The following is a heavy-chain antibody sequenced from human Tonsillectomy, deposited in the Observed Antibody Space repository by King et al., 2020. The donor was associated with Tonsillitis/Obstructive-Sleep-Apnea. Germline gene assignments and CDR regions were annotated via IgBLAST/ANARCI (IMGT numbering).Heavy chain of an antibody. CDR1: GFTFSDYG. J-gene: IGHJ3*02. V-gene: IGHV3-33*01. Sequence: VQLVESGGGVVQPGRSLRLSCAASGFTFSDYGMHWVRQAPGKGLEWVAVIWYYGSNKYYAESMKGRFTISRDNSKNTLSLQMNSLRAEDTAVYYCAREGEEHDAFDIWGQGTMVTVSS. CDR2: IWYYGSNK. CDR3: AREGEEHDAFDI. D-gene: IGHD3-16*01.